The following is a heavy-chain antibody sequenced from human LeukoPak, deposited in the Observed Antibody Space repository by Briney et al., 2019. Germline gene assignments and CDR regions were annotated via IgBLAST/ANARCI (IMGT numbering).Heavy chain of an antibody. CDR1: GLTISNKY. J-gene: IGHJ6*02. D-gene: IGHD2-8*02. CDR3: TTDEWDGGVVVSRYYYYGMDV. Sequence: GGSLRLSCVASGLTISNKYMSWVRQAPGKGLEWVGRIKSKTDGGTTDYAAPVKGRFTISRDDSKNTLYLQMNSLKTEDTAVYYCTTDEWDGGVVVSRYYYYGMDVWGQGTTVTVSS. CDR2: IKSKTDGGTT. V-gene: IGHV3-15*01.